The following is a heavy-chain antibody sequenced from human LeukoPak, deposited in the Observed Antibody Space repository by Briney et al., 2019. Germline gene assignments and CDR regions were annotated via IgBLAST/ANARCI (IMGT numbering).Heavy chain of an antibody. CDR1: GYTLIDYY. CDR2: INPNSGDT. CDR3: ARGLTTGFDF. Sequence: ASVKVSCKASGYTLIDYYIHWMRQAPGKALEWMGCINPNSGDTNLVQKFQGRVTMTRDTSTSTAYMEVSSLRSDDTAVYYCARGLTTGFDFWGQGTLVTVSS. D-gene: IGHD1-14*01. J-gene: IGHJ4*02. V-gene: IGHV1-2*02.